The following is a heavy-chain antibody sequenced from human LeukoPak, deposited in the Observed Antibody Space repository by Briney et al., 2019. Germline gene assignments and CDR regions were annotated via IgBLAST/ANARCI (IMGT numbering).Heavy chain of an antibody. Sequence: GGSLRLSCAASGFTFSSFAMSWVRQAPGKGLEWVSTISGSGGSTSYADSVKGRITISRDNSKNTLYLQMNSLRAEDTALYYCAKNSRSSGYYLDYWGQGTLVTVSS. D-gene: IGHD3-22*01. J-gene: IGHJ4*02. CDR2: ISGSGGST. V-gene: IGHV3-23*01. CDR3: AKNSRSSGYYLDY. CDR1: GFTFSSFA.